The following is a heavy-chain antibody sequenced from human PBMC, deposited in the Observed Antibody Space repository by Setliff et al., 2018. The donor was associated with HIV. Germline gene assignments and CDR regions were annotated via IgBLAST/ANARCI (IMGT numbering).Heavy chain of an antibody. Sequence: ASVKVSCKASGYSFSKYGISWVRQAPGQGLEWMGGIIPMFGTTNYAQKLQGRVTMTTDTSSSTAYMELSSLRSDDTAVYYYARCMTMTGNWFDPWGQGTLVTVSS. CDR2: IIPMFGTT. J-gene: IGHJ5*02. CDR3: ARCMTMTGNWFDP. V-gene: IGHV1-18*01. CDR1: GYSFSKYG. D-gene: IGHD3-22*01.